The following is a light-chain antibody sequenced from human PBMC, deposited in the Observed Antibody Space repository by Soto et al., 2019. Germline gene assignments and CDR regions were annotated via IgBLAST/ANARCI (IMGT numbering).Light chain of an antibody. CDR1: QGISSW. CDR2: DAS. CDR3: QQTNSFPWT. J-gene: IGKJ1*01. V-gene: IGKV1-12*01. Sequence: DIQMTQSPSSASASVGDRVSVTCRASQGISSWIAWYQQKPGKAPKLLIYDASSLQSGVPSRFSGSGSGTDFTLTISSLQPEDFATYYCQQTNSFPWTFGQGTKVDIK.